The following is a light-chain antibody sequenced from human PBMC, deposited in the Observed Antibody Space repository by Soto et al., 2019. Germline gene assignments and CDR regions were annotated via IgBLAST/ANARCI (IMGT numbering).Light chain of an antibody. V-gene: IGLV1-40*01. Sequence: QLVLTQPPSVSGAPGQRVTISCTGSGSNIGAGYDVHWYQQLPGTAPKLLIYGNSNRPSGVPDRFSGSKSGASASLAITGLQAEDEADYYCQSYDSSLSTYVFGTGTKLTVL. J-gene: IGLJ1*01. CDR3: QSYDSSLSTYV. CDR1: GSNIGAGYD. CDR2: GNS.